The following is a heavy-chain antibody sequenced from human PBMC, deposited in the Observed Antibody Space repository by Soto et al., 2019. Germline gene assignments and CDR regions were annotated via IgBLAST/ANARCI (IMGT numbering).Heavy chain of an antibody. D-gene: IGHD1-26*01. CDR2: ISYDGSNK. V-gene: IGHV3-30-3*01. J-gene: IGHJ3*02. Sequence: VGSLRLSCAASGFTFSSYAMHWVGQAPGKGLEWVAVISYDGSNKYYADSVKGRFTISRDNSKNTLYLQMNSLRAEDTAVYYCARVSGDDAFDIWGQGTMVTVSS. CDR1: GFTFSSYA. CDR3: ARVSGDDAFDI.